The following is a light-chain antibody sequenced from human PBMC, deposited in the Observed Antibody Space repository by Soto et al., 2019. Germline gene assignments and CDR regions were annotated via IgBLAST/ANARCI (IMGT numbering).Light chain of an antibody. CDR3: QSYDSSLSGSV. Sequence: QSVLTQPPSVSGAPGQRVTISCTGSSSNIGAGYDVHGYQQLPGTAPKLLIYGNSNRPSRVPDRFSGSKSGTSASLAITGLQAEDEADYYCQSYDSSLSGSVFGGGTKLTVL. J-gene: IGLJ2*01. CDR2: GNS. CDR1: SSNIGAGYD. V-gene: IGLV1-40*01.